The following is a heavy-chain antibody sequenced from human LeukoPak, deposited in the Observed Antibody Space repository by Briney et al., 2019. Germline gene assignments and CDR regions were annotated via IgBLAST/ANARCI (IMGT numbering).Heavy chain of an antibody. V-gene: IGHV1-8*01. J-gene: IGHJ6*02. CDR3: AEAKDYYYSMDV. D-gene: IGHD1-26*01. CDR2: MNPNSGNT. CDR1: GYTFTSYD. Sequence: ASVKVSCKASGYTFTSYDINWVRQATGQGLEWMGWMNPNSGNTGYAQKFQGRVTMTRNTSISTAYMELSSLRSEDTAVYYCAEAKDYYYSMDVWGQGTTVTVSS.